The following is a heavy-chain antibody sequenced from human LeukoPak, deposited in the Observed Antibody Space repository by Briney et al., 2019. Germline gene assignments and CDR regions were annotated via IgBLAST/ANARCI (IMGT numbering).Heavy chain of an antibody. D-gene: IGHD3-10*01. Sequence: SETLSLTCTVSGGSISSSSYYWGWLRQPPGKGLEWIGSIYYSGSNYYNPSLKRRVTISVDTSKNQFSLKLSSVTAADTAVYYCARHFFPSDSGSFRTPFDYWGQGALVTVSS. V-gene: IGHV4-39*01. J-gene: IGHJ4*02. CDR3: ARHFFPSDSGSFRTPFDY. CDR2: IYYSGSN. CDR1: GGSISSSSYY.